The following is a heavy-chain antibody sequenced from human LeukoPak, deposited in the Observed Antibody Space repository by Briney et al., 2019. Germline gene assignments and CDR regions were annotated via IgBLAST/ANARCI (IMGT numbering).Heavy chain of an antibody. D-gene: IGHD6-19*01. CDR3: ARGYSSGWPFDY. V-gene: IGHV4-34*01. J-gene: IGHJ4*02. Sequence: SETLSLTCTVSGGSISSYYWSWIRQPPGKGLEWIGEINHSGSTNYNPSLKSRVTISVDTSKNQFSLKLSSVTAADTAVYYCARGYSSGWPFDYWGQGTLVTVSS. CDR1: GGSISSYY. CDR2: INHSGST.